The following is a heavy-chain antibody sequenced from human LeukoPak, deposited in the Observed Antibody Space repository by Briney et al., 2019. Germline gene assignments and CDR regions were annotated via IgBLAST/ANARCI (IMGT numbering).Heavy chain of an antibody. D-gene: IGHD2-2*01. CDR2: MNQDGSAR. CDR3: ARDNTPAVDY. V-gene: IGHV3-7*01. CDR1: GFNFSTYW. Sequence: GGSLRLSCAASGFNFSTYWMNWVRQAPGKGLEWVANMNQDGSARYYVDSVKGRFTISRDNAKNSLYLQMNSLRPEDTAVYYCARDNTPAVDYWGQGTLVTVSS. J-gene: IGHJ4*02.